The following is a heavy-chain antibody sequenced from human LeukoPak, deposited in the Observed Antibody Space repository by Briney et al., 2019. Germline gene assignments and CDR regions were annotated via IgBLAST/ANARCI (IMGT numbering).Heavy chain of an antibody. Sequence: GGSLRLSCAASGFTFRSYWMSWVRQAPGKGLEWVANIKDDGSEKNYVDSVKGRFTISRDNAKNSLSLQVNSLRDEDTAVYYCARDSESWTETGPRFDYWGQGTLVTVSS. CDR1: GFTFRSYW. CDR3: ARDSESWTETGPRFDY. CDR2: IKDDGSEK. J-gene: IGHJ4*02. D-gene: IGHD3-9*01. V-gene: IGHV3-7*01.